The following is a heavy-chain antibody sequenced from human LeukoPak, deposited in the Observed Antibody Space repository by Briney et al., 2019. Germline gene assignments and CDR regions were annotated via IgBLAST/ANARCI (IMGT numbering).Heavy chain of an antibody. CDR2: IFIHGDET. J-gene: IGHJ4*02. CDR1: GFTFSSYA. CDR3: AMIPY. Sequence: GSLRLSCAASGFTFSSYAMSWVRQAPGKGLEWVSGIFIHGDETYHAESVKGRFTISRDNSKNTLYLQMNSLRAEDTAVYYCAMIPYWGQGTLVTVSS. D-gene: IGHD3-22*01. V-gene: IGHV3-23*01.